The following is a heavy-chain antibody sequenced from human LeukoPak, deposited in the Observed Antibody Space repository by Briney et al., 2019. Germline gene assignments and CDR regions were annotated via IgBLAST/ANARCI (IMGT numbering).Heavy chain of an antibody. J-gene: IGHJ6*02. V-gene: IGHV3-21*01. D-gene: IGHD6-19*01. CDR1: GFTFSSYS. Sequence: GGSLRLSCAASGFTFSSYSMNWVRQAPGKGLEWVSSISSSSSYIYYADSVKGRFTISRDNAKNSLYLQMNSLRAEDTAVHYCARAQEAVAVFYYYYGMDVWGQGTTVTVSS. CDR3: ARAQEAVAVFYYYYGMDV. CDR2: ISSSSSYI.